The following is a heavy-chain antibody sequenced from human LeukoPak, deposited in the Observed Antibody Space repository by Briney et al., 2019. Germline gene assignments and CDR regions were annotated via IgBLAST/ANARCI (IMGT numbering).Heavy chain of an antibody. CDR3: ARVIVSDFWSGYGTFNNWFDP. Sequence: RASVKVSCKASGYTFTSYGISWVRQAPGQGLEWMGWISAYNGNTNYAQKLQGRVTMTTDTSTSTAYMELRSLRSDDTAVYYCARVIVSDFWSGYGTFNNWFDPWGQGTLVTVSS. V-gene: IGHV1-18*01. CDR1: GYTFTSYG. CDR2: ISAYNGNT. D-gene: IGHD3-3*01. J-gene: IGHJ5*02.